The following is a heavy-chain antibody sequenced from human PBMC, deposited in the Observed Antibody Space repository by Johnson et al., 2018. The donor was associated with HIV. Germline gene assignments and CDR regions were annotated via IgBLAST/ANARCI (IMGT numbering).Heavy chain of an antibody. V-gene: IGHV3-11*04. J-gene: IGHJ3*02. CDR2: ISSSGNTI. D-gene: IGHD6-13*01. CDR1: GFTFSDYY. CDR3: GRGRYSSSWSMGEIDAFDI. Sequence: QVQLVESGGGLVKPGGSLRLSCAASGFTFSDYYMSWIRQAPGKGLEWISYISSSGNTIYYTDSVKGSFTISRDNAKNSLYLKMNSLKAEDTAVNYCGRGRYSSSWSMGEIDAFDIWGQGTMVTVSS.